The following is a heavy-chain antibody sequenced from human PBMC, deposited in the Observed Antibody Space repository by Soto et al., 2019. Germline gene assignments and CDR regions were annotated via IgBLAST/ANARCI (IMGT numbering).Heavy chain of an antibody. V-gene: IGHV3-23*01. CDR1: GFTLSSYP. CDR2: FSGSGGST. Sequence: PGGSLRLSCAASGFTLSSYPMTWVRQAPGKGLEWVSGFSGSGGSTYYADSVKGRFTISRDNSKNTLFLQMNSLRAEDTAVYYCVKEYNTGWSYFDSLDQGPLVTVSS. D-gene: IGHD6-19*01. J-gene: IGHJ4*02. CDR3: VKEYNTGWSYFDS.